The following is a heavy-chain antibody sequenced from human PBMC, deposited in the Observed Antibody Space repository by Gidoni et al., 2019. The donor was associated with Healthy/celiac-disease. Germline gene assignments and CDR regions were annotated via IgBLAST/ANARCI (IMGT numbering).Heavy chain of an antibody. V-gene: IGHV1-18*04. CDR2: ISAYNGNT. CDR1: GYTFTSYG. D-gene: IGHD5-18*01. J-gene: IGHJ4*02. Sequence: QVQLVQSGAEVKKPGASVKVSCKASGYTFTSYGISWVRQAPGQGLEWMGWISAYNGNTNYAQKLQGRVTMTTDTSTSTAYMELRSLGSDDTAVYYCARDPPVADTAMASGIYSQFDYWGQGTLVTVSS. CDR3: ARDPPVADTAMASGIYSQFDY.